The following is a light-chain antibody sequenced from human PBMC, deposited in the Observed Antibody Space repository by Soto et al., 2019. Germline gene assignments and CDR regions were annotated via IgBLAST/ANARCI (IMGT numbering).Light chain of an antibody. CDR3: ETWDSNTRV. CDR2: LEGSGSY. Sequence: QSVLTQSSSASASLGSSVKLTCTLSSGHSSYIIAWHQQQPGKAPRYLMKLEGSGSYNKGSGVPDRFSGSSSGADRYLTISNLQFEDEADYYCETWDSNTRVVGGGTKLTV. J-gene: IGLJ3*02. V-gene: IGLV4-60*02. CDR1: SGHSSYI.